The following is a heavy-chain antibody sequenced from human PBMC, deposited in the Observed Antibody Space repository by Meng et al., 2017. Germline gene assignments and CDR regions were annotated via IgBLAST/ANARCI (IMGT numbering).Heavy chain of an antibody. CDR1: GFTVSSNE. Sequence: GGSLRLSCAASGFTVSSNEMSWVRQAAGKGLQWVSSISGDSTYYADSGKGRFTISRDNSKNTLHLQMNSLRAEDTAVYYCARSEPYYYYGMDVWGQGTTVTVSS. CDR2: ISGDST. V-gene: IGHV3-38-3*01. J-gene: IGHJ6*02. CDR3: ARSEPYYYYGMDV.